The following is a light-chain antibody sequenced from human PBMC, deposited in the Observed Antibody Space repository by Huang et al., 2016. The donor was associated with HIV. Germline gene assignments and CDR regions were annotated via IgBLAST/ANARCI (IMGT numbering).Light chain of an antibody. V-gene: IGKV3-15*01. CDR3: QQYNNWPWT. Sequence: EKVMTQSPATLSVSPGERATLSCRASQSVSSNLAWYKQKPGQAPRLLMYGASTRATGIPARFSGSGSGTEFTLTISSLQSEDFAVYYCQQYNNWPWTFGQGTKVEIQ. CDR2: GAS. J-gene: IGKJ1*01. CDR1: QSVSSN.